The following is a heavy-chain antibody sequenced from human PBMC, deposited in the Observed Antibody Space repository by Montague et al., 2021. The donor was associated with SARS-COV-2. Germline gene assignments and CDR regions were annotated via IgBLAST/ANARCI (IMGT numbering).Heavy chain of an antibody. CDR3: ARGMIRGVTTPFDY. CDR1: SGSIISSGYY. D-gene: IGHD3-10*01. J-gene: IGHJ4*02. Sequence: SETLSLTCSVSSGSIISSGYYWGWIRRPPGKELEWIGNIYYSGTTYYNPSLQGRGTISVDTSKNHLSLRLSSVTAADTAVYFCARGMIRGVTTPFDYWGQGSQVTVSS. CDR2: IYYSGTT. V-gene: IGHV4-39*02.